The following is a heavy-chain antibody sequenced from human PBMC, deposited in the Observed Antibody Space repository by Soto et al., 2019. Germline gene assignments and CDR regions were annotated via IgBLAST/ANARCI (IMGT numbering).Heavy chain of an antibody. CDR2: IKSKTDGGTT. CDR1: GFTFSNAW. J-gene: IGHJ4*02. CDR3: TTSDTYYYDSSGYYYDY. Sequence: GGSLRLSCAASGFTFSNAWMSWVRQAPGKGLEWVGRIKSKTDGGTTDYAAPVKGRFTISRDDSKNTLYLQMNSLKTEDTAVYCCTTSDTYYYDSSGYYYDYWGQGTLVTVSS. D-gene: IGHD3-22*01. V-gene: IGHV3-15*01.